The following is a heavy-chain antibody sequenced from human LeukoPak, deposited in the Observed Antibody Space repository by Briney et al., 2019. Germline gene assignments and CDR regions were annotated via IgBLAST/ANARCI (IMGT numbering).Heavy chain of an antibody. Sequence: ASVMVSCKASGYTFTGYYMHWVRQAPGQGLEWMGWINPNSGGTNYARKFQGRVTMTRDTSISTAYMELSRLRSDDTAMYYCARYYCSSTSCYSSFDYWGQGTQVTVSS. CDR1: GYTFTGYY. CDR3: ARYYCSSTSCYSSFDY. CDR2: INPNSGGT. D-gene: IGHD2-2*01. V-gene: IGHV1-2*02. J-gene: IGHJ4*02.